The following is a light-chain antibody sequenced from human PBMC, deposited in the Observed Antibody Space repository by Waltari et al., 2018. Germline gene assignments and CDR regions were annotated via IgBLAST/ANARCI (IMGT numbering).Light chain of an antibody. J-gene: IGLJ1*01. CDR1: SSDVGGYNY. CDR3: SSYAGSISYV. CDR2: EVS. V-gene: IGLV2-8*01. Sequence: QSALTQPPSASGSPGQSVTISCTGTSSDVGGYNYFSWYQQHPGKAPKLMIYEVSKRPSRVPDRFSGSKSGNTASLTVSGLQAEDEADYYCSSYAGSISYVFGTGTKVTVL.